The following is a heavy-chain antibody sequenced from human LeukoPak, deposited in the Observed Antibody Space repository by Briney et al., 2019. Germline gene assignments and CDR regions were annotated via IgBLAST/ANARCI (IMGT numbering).Heavy chain of an antibody. J-gene: IGHJ4*02. CDR2: INHSGST. V-gene: IGHV4-34*01. CDR3: ARGLRAGYYDILTGWYFDY. CDR1: GGSFSGYY. Sequence: SETLSLTCAVSGGSFSGYYWSWIRQPPGKGLEWIGEINHSGSTNYNPSLKGRVTISVDTSKDQFSLKLSSVTAADTAVYYCARGLRAGYYDILTGWYFDYWGQGTLVTVSS. D-gene: IGHD3-9*01.